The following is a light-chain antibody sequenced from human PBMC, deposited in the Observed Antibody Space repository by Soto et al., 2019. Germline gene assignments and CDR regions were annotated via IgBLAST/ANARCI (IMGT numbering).Light chain of an antibody. V-gene: IGKV3-15*01. CDR2: AAS. CDR1: QSVSTN. J-gene: IGKJ2*01. Sequence: EIVMTQSPVTLSVSPGDRAALSCRASQSVSTNLAWYQQKTGQPPRLLIYAASTRATGVPARFSGSGSGTEFTLTISSLQSEDFSVYLCQQYDKWLPYTFGQGTKREFK. CDR3: QQYDKWLPYT.